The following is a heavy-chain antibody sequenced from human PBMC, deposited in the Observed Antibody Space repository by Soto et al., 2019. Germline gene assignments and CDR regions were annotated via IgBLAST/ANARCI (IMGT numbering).Heavy chain of an antibody. Sequence: QVQLVQSGPEVKRPGSSVKVSCKASGGTFNSYSFSWVRQAPGQGLEWMGGIIPIYGSAHYAQNFQGRFTITADESTSTVAMDLSSLRSDDTAIYYCATIRDGYNVHFSYGMDVWGQGTTVTVSS. V-gene: IGHV1-69*12. CDR3: ATIRDGYNVHFSYGMDV. D-gene: IGHD5-12*01. CDR1: GGTFNSYS. J-gene: IGHJ6*02. CDR2: IIPIYGSA.